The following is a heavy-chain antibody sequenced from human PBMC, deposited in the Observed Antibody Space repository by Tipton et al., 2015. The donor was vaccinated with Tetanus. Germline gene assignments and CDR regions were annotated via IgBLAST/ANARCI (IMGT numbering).Heavy chain of an antibody. CDR1: GTSISDKKYY. CDR2: ISYTGTT. D-gene: IGHD3-22*01. Sequence: TLSLTCTVSGTSISDKKYYWGWIRQAPGKGLEWIGYISYTGTTHYNPSLKSRVTISLDRSKNQFSLNLTSVTAADTAVYYCARAVRFYYDSSTYYQYYFDSWGQGTLVTVSS. CDR3: ARAVRFYYDSSTYYQYYFDS. V-gene: IGHV4-30-4*08. J-gene: IGHJ4*02.